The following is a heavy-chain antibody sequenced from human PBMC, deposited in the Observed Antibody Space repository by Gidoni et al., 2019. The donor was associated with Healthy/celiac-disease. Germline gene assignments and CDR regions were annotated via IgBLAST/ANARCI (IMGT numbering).Heavy chain of an antibody. V-gene: IGHV3-9*01. D-gene: IGHD5-18*01. CDR3: AKDIAPNTAVEDGGGGFDI. Sequence: EVQLLASAGGLIQPGRSLRLSCEASGFTFDAYAMHCVRTAPGQGLEWVSGISWNSGSIGYADLVKGRFTISRDNAKKSLYLQMNSLRAEDTALYYCAKDIAPNTAVEDGGGGFDIWGQGTMVTVSS. CDR2: ISWNSGSI. CDR1: GFTFDAYA. J-gene: IGHJ3*02.